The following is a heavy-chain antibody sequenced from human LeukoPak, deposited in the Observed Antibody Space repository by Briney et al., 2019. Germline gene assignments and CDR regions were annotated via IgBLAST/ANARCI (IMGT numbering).Heavy chain of an antibody. D-gene: IGHD3-22*01. J-gene: IGHJ4*02. CDR3: AREDSSGYYYSDY. Sequence: PSETLSLTCTVSGGSISSYYWSWIRQPPGKGLEWIGYIYYSGSTNYNPSLKSRVTISVDTSKNQFSLKLSSVTAADTAVYYCAREDSSGYYYSDYWGQGTLVTVSS. V-gene: IGHV4-59*01. CDR2: IYYSGST. CDR1: GGSISSYY.